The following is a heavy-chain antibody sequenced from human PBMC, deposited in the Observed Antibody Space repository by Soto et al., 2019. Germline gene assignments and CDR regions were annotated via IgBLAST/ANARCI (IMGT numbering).Heavy chain of an antibody. Sequence: QVQLQESGPGPVKPSETLSLTCTVSGGSIRSYYWSWIRQPPGKGLEWIGYIYYSGSTKYNPSLKSRVTISVDTPKNQFSLKLSSVTAADTAVYYCARSAGGDYDETWFDPWGQGTLVTVSS. CDR3: ARSAGGDYDETWFDP. CDR2: IYYSGST. D-gene: IGHD4-17*01. V-gene: IGHV4-59*01. J-gene: IGHJ5*02. CDR1: GGSIRSYY.